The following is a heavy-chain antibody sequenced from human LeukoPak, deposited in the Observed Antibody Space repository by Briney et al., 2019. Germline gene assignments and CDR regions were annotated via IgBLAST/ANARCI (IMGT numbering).Heavy chain of an antibody. V-gene: IGHV3-33*01. CDR3: ARAQGYCSSTSCPLDY. J-gene: IGHJ4*02. CDR1: GFTFSSYG. CDR2: IWYDGSNK. Sequence: GGSLRLSCAASGFTFSSYGMHWVRQAPGKGLEWVAVIWYDGSNKYYADSVKGRFTISRDNSKNTLYLQMNSLRAEDTAVYYCARAQGYCSSTSCPLDYWGQGTLVTVSS. D-gene: IGHD2-2*01.